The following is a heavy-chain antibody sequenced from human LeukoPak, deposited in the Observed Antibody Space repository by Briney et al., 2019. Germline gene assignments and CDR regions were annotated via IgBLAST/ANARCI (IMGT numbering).Heavy chain of an antibody. CDR3: ARTTYTSSPSQTILFDQ. CDR1: GYSYTHYW. J-gene: IGHJ4*02. CDR2: IYPGDSDT. D-gene: IGHD6-6*01. Sequence: GESLKISCKGSGYSYTHYWIGWVRQMPGKGLEWMGIIYPGDSDTRYSPSFQGQVTISADKSITTAYLQWRSLKASDTAMYYCARTTYTSSPSQTILFDQWGQGTLVTVSS. V-gene: IGHV5-51*01.